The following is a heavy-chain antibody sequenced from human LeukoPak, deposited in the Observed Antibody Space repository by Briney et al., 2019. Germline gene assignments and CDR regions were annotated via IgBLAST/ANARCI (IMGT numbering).Heavy chain of an antibody. CDR2: INHSGST. Sequence: SETLSLTCAVYGGSFSGYYWSWIRQPPGKGLEWIGEINHSGSTNYNPSLKSRVTISVDTSKNQFSLKLSSVTAADTAVYYCARDSSGWYGGYWGQGTLVTVSS. CDR3: ARDSSGWYGGY. D-gene: IGHD6-19*01. V-gene: IGHV4-34*01. CDR1: GGSFSGYY. J-gene: IGHJ4*02.